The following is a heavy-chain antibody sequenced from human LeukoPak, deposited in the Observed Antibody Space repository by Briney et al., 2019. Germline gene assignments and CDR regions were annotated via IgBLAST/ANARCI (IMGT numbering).Heavy chain of an antibody. D-gene: IGHD2-2*02. V-gene: IGHV3-21*01. CDR1: GFTFSSYS. Sequence: GGSLRLSCAASGFTFSSYSMNWVRLAPGKGLEWVSSISSSSSYIYYADSVKGRFTISRDNAKNSLYLQMNSLRAEDTAVYYCARLVVPAAIQDGMDVWGQGTTVTVSS. CDR3: ARLVVPAAIQDGMDV. J-gene: IGHJ6*02. CDR2: ISSSSSYI.